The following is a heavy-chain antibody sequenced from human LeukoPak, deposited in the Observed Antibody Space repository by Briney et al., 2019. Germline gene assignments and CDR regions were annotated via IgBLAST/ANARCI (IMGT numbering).Heavy chain of an antibody. CDR3: ARFDYSGSANQIAHFDL. Sequence: GGSLRLSCAASGFIFSSYGMNRVRQAPGKGPEWVSSISVGNDIYYTDSVKGRFTISRDNAKKYLFLQMNSLRDEDTAVYYCARFDYSGSANQIAHFDLWGRGTLVSVSS. D-gene: IGHD3-10*01. CDR1: GFIFSSYG. J-gene: IGHJ4*02. CDR2: ISVGNDI. V-gene: IGHV3-21*01.